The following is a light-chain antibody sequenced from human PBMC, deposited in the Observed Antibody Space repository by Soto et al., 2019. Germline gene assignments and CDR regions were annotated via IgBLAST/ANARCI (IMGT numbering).Light chain of an antibody. CDR3: QQRSDWPRT. CDR2: DAS. CDR1: QSVSSS. Sequence: EIVLTQSPATLSLSPGERATLSCRASQSVSSSLAWYQQKPGQAPRLLIYDASNRATGIPARFSGSGSGTDFTLTISSLEPEDFAVYYCQQRSDWPRTFDQGTKVDIK. V-gene: IGKV3-11*01. J-gene: IGKJ1*01.